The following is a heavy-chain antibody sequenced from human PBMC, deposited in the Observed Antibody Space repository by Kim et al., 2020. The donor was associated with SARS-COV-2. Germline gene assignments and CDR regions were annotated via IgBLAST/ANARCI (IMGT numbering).Heavy chain of an antibody. V-gene: IGHV3-48*03. CDR3: ARDSCVYYYYYGMDV. J-gene: IGHJ6*02. Sequence: SVKGRFTISRDNAKNSPYLQMNSLRAEDTAVYYCARDSCVYYYYYGMDVWGQGTTVTVSS.